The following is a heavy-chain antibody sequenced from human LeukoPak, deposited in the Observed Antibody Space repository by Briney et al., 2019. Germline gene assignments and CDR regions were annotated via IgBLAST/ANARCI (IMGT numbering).Heavy chain of an antibody. CDR1: GDSVSSNDAA. J-gene: IGHJ4*02. Sequence: SQTLSLTCAISGDSVSSNDAAWNWIRQSPSRGLEWLGRTFYRSKWYYDSAVSVKSRITINPDTSKNQFSLQLNSVTPEDTAVYYCARDLRRPALRGFDYWGQGTLVTVSS. V-gene: IGHV6-1*01. D-gene: IGHD4-17*01. CDR3: ARDLRRPALRGFDY. CDR2: TFYRSKWYY.